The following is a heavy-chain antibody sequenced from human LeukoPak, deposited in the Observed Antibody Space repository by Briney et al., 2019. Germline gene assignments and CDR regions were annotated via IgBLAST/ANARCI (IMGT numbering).Heavy chain of an antibody. CDR1: GFEFDDYT. D-gene: IGHD4-17*01. CDR2: ISWDGGDT. CDR3: ARSLQSDGDSFQY. J-gene: IGHJ1*01. V-gene: IGHV3-43*01. Sequence: PGGSLRLSCAASGFEFDDYTMHWVRQAPGKGLEWVSLISWDGGDTYYADSVKGRFTISRDNSKNTLYLQMNSLRAEDTAVYYCARSLQSDGDSFQYWGQGTLVTVSS.